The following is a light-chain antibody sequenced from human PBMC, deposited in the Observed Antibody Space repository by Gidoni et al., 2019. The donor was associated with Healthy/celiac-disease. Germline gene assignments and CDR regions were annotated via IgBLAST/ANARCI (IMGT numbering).Light chain of an antibody. CDR2: AAS. CDR3: QQSYSTPRT. CDR1: QSISSY. J-gene: IGKJ1*01. Sequence: DIQMTQSPSSLSASVGDRVTITCRASQSISSYLNWYQQKPGKAPKLLIYAASSLEIGVPSRFSGSGSGTDFTFTSSSLQPEDFATYYCQQSYSTPRTFGQGTKVEIK. V-gene: IGKV1-39*01.